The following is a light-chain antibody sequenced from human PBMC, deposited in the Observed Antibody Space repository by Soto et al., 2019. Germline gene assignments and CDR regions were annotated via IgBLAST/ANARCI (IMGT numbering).Light chain of an antibody. Sequence: QSVLTQPGSVSGYPGQSITISCTGTSSDVGGYNYVSWYQQHPGKAPKLIIYEVSHRPSGASNHFSGYKSGNTASLTISGLQAEDEADYYCSSYTTTSTPCVFGTGTKVTV. CDR1: SSDVGGYNY. CDR3: SSYTTTSTPCV. V-gene: IGLV2-14*01. J-gene: IGLJ1*01. CDR2: EVS.